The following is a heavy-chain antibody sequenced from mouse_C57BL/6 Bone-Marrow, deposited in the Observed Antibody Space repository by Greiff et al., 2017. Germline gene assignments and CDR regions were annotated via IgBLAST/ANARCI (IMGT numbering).Heavy chain of an antibody. J-gene: IGHJ2*01. D-gene: IGHD1-1*01. Sequence: QVQLQQPGAELVMPGASVKLSCKASGYTFTSYWMHWVKQRPGQGLEWIGEIDPSDSYTNYNQKFKGKSTLTVDKSSSTAYMQLSSLTSEDSAVYYGDSPHYYGSSYVGDWGQGTTLTVSS. CDR2: IDPSDSYT. CDR1: GYTFTSYW. CDR3: DSPHYYGSSYVGD. V-gene: IGHV1-69*01.